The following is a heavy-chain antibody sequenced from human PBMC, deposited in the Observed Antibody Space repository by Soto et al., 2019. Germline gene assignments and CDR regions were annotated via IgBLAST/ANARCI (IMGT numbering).Heavy chain of an antibody. V-gene: IGHV3-23*01. CDR2: ILVDGRT. CDR1: GFFCSSYD. D-gene: IGHD2-8*02. Sequence: GGSLRLSCAASGFFCSSYDMSWVRQAPGKGLEWVSTILVDGRTFYVDSVKGRFAISRDSSQNTVYLQMNSLTVGDTALYYCAKATATGGGAFDICGQGTMVTVSS. CDR3: AKATATGGGAFDI. J-gene: IGHJ3*02.